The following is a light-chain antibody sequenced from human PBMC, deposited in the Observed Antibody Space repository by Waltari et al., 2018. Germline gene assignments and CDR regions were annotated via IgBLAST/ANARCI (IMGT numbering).Light chain of an antibody. J-gene: IGLJ2*01. CDR2: DVT. CDR3: FSQTLDGLVL. V-gene: IGLV2-14*03. Sequence: QSALTQPALVAVSPGQLIPIPRSRGCSAGGASDYVSWHQHHPGKAPQVIIYDVTNRPSGVSDRFSASKSANTASLTISRLQPEDEADCYCFSQTLDGLVLFGGGTRLTVL. CDR1: CSAGGASDY.